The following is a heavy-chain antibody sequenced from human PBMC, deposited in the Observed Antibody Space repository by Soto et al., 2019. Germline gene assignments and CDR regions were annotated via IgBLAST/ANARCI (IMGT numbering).Heavy chain of an antibody. CDR3: AKERSSGWSFDY. J-gene: IGHJ4*02. CDR2: VSGSGGST. Sequence: GGSLRLSCAASGFTFSSYAMSWVRPAPGKGLEWVSGVSGSGGSTYCVDSVKGRFTVSRDNSKNTLYLQMNSLRAEDTAVFYCAKERSSGWSFDYWGQGTLVTVSS. V-gene: IGHV3-23*01. CDR1: GFTFSSYA. D-gene: IGHD6-19*01.